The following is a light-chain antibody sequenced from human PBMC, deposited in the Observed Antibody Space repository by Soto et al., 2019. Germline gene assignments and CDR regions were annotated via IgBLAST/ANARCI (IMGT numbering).Light chain of an antibody. J-gene: IGLJ2*01. CDR2: EVS. V-gene: IGLV2-14*01. CDR1: SSDVGGYNY. CDR3: SSYTSSSTLVV. Sequence: QSALTQPASVSGSPGQSITISCTGTSSDVGGYNYVSWYQQHPGKAPKLMIYEVSNRPSGVSNRFSDSKSGNTASLTISGLQAEDEADYYCSSYTSSSTLVVFGGGTK.